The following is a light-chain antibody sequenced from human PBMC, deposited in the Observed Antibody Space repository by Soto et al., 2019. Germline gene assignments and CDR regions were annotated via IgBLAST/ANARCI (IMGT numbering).Light chain of an antibody. CDR2: GAS. Sequence: EIVMTQSPATLSVSPGERAPLSCRASQSVSSNLAWYQQKPGQAPRLLIYGASTRVTGIPARFSGSGSGTEFTLTISSLQSEDFAVYSCQQYNNWPRTFGQGTKVDIK. CDR1: QSVSSN. CDR3: QQYNNWPRT. J-gene: IGKJ1*01. V-gene: IGKV3-15*01.